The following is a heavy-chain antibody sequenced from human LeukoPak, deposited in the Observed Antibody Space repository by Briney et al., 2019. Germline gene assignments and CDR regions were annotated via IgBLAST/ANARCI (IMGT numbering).Heavy chain of an antibody. CDR3: ARQVVVISYYYYMDV. CDR2: INHSGST. V-gene: IGHV4-34*01. CDR1: GGSFSGYY. J-gene: IGHJ6*03. Sequence: SETLSLTCAVYGGSFSGYYWSWIRQPPGKGLEWIGEINHSGSTNYNPSLKSRVTISVDTSKNQFSLKLSFVTAADTAVYYCARQVVVISYYYYMDVWGKGTTVTISS. D-gene: IGHD3-22*01.